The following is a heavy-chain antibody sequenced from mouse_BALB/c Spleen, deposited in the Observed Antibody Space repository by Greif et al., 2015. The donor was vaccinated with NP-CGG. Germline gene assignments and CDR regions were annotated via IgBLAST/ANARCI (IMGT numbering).Heavy chain of an antibody. J-gene: IGHJ4*01. Sequence: ESGPGLVKPSQSLSLTCTVTGYSITSDYAWNWIRQFPGNKLEWMGYISYSGSTSYNPSLKSRISITRDTSKNQFFLQLNSVTTEDTATYYCARMDLPYAMDYWGQGTSVTVSS. CDR3: ARMDLPYAMDY. CDR2: ISYSGST. CDR1: GYSITSDYA. D-gene: IGHD2-1*01. V-gene: IGHV3-2*02.